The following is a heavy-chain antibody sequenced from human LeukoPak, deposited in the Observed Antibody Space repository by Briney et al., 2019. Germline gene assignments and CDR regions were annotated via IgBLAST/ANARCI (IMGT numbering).Heavy chain of an antibody. J-gene: IGHJ4*02. V-gene: IGHV1-8*01. D-gene: IGHD3-16*02. Sequence: ASVKVSCKASGYTFTSYDINWVRQVTGQGLEWMGWMNPNSGNTGYAQKFQGRVTMTRNTSISTAYMELSSLRSEDTAVYYCARAGDIRRGGLGYYDYIWGSYRYTLPDYWGQGTLVTVSS. CDR2: MNPNSGNT. CDR1: GYTFTSYD. CDR3: ARAGDIRRGGLGYYDYIWGSYRYTLPDY.